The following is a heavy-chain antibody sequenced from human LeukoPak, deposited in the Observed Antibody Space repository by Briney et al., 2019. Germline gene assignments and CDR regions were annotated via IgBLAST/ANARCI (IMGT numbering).Heavy chain of an antibody. Sequence: GGSLRLSCAASGFTFSSYAMSRVRQAPGKGLEWVSAISGSGGSTYYADSVKGRFTISRDNSKNTLYLQMNSLRAEDTAVYYCARGQQQAYYFDYWGQGTLVTVSS. V-gene: IGHV3-23*01. D-gene: IGHD6-13*01. CDR2: ISGSGGST. CDR3: ARGQQQAYYFDY. J-gene: IGHJ4*02. CDR1: GFTFSSYA.